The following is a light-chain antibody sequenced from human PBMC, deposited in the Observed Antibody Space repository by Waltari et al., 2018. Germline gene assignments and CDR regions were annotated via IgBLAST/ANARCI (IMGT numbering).Light chain of an antibody. J-gene: IGLJ2*01. CDR2: YND. CDR1: SSNIGSNS. V-gene: IGLV1-36*01. Sequence: QSVLTQPPSASEAARKSVTISCSGSSSNIGSNSVSWYQQLPETAPKLLIYYNDRRAVGVSDRFSGSKSGTSASLAISGLQTEDEADYYCAAWDDSLSGVLFGGGTRLTVL. CDR3: AAWDDSLSGVL.